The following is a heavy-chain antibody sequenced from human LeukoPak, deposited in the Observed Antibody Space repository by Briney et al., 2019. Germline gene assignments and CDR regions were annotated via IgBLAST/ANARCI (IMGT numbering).Heavy chain of an antibody. J-gene: IGHJ3*02. CDR3: AKDMGYGSGAGAFDI. CDR1: GFTFGDYA. CDR2: ISWNSGSI. V-gene: IGHV3-9*01. D-gene: IGHD3-10*01. Sequence: GGSLRLSCAASGFTFGDYAMHWVRQAPGKGLEWVSGISWNSGSIGYADSVKGRFTISRDNTKNSLYLQMNSLRTEDTALYYCAKDMGYGSGAGAFDIWGQGTMVTVSS.